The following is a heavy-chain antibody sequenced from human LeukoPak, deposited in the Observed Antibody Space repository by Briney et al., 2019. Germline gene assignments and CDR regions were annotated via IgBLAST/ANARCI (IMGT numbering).Heavy chain of an antibody. J-gene: IGHJ5*02. D-gene: IGHD1-26*01. CDR3: AKDPFTSGANWLDP. Sequence: AGGSLRLSCAASGFTFSSYGMHWVRQAPGKGLEWVAVISYDGSNKYYADSVKGRFTISRDNSKNTLYLQMNSLRAEDTAVYYCAKDPFTSGANWLDPWGQGTLVTVSS. V-gene: IGHV3-30*18. CDR1: GFTFSSYG. CDR2: ISYDGSNK.